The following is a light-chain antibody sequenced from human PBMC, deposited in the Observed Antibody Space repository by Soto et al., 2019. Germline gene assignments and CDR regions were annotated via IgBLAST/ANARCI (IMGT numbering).Light chain of an antibody. Sequence: QSVLTQPPSVSGAPGQRVTISCTGSSSNIGAGYDVHWYQHLPGTAPKLLIYANNNRPSGVPDRFSGSKSGTSASLAITGLQAEDEAAYFCQSYDSTLHVFGTGTKITVL. CDR3: QSYDSTLHV. V-gene: IGLV1-40*01. CDR2: ANN. J-gene: IGLJ1*01. CDR1: SSNIGAGYD.